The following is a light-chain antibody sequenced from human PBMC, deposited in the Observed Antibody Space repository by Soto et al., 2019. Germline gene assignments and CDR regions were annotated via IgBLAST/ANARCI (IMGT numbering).Light chain of an antibody. CDR3: QQYNSYST. V-gene: IGKV1-5*01. Sequence: DIQMTQSPSSVSASVGDRVTITVRASQGISNWLAWYQQKPGKAPKLLIYDASSLESGVPSRFSGSGSGTEFTLTISSLQPDDFATYYCQQYNSYSTFGQGTKVDIK. CDR1: QGISNW. CDR2: DAS. J-gene: IGKJ1*01.